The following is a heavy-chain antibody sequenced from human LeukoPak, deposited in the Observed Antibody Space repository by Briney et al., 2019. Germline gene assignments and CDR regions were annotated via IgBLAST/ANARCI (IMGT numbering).Heavy chain of an antibody. CDR1: TFTFSSYA. D-gene: IGHD4-17*01. V-gene: IGHV3-23*01. Sequence: GGSLRLSCAASTFTFSSYAMGWVRQAPGKGLEWVSAISAGADSTYYADSVQGRFTISRDNSKNTLFLQMSGLRAEDTAVYFCARGADGDYDSWGQGTLVTVSS. CDR2: ISAGADST. J-gene: IGHJ5*01. CDR3: ARGADGDYDS.